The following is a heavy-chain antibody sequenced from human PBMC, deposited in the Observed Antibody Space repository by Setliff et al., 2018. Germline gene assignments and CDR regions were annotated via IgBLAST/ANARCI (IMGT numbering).Heavy chain of an antibody. D-gene: IGHD3-22*01. V-gene: IGHV1-69*13. CDR2: IIPVFGTA. CDR3: ARDTRDKYDTSGYYLSFDS. CDR1: GGTFRTDG. J-gene: IGHJ4*02. Sequence: VASVKVSCKASGGTFRTDGFNWVRQAPGQGLEWMGRIIPVFGTAKYVQKFQGRVTISADESARTAYMELSSLGFEDTAVYYCARDTRDKYDTSGYYLSFDSWGQGALVTVSS.